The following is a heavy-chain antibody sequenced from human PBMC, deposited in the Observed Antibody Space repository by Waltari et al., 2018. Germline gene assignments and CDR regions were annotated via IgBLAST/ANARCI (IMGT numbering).Heavy chain of an antibody. V-gene: IGHV3-15*01. J-gene: IGHJ4*02. CDR2: VKSTTDGVTT. CDR1: GFTFSYPS. Sequence: EVQLVESGGGLVKPGGSLRLSCSASGFTFSYPSMTWVRQAPGKGLEWVGRVKSTTDGVTTDYAAPVKGRFTISRDDSKNTLYLQMNSLKTEDTAVYYCATAGVRWGQGTLVTVSS. CDR3: ATAGVR. D-gene: IGHD2-8*01.